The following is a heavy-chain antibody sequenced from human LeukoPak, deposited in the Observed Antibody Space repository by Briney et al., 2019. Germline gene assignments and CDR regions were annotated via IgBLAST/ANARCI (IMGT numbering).Heavy chain of an antibody. J-gene: IGHJ4*02. CDR3: ARGGHDYGDYGSLDY. CDR1: GGTFSSYA. CDR2: IIPIFGTA. D-gene: IGHD4-17*01. Sequence: GASVKVSCKASGGTFSSYAISWVRQAPGQGLEWMGGIIPIFGTANYAQKFQGRVTTTADESTSTAYMELSSLRSEDTAVYYCARGGHDYGDYGSLDYWGQGTLVTVSS. V-gene: IGHV1-69*13.